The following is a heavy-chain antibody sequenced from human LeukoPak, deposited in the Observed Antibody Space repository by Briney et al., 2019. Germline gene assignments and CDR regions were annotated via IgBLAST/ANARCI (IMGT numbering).Heavy chain of an antibody. CDR1: GFTFSSYS. J-gene: IGHJ4*02. Sequence: GGSLRLSCAASGFTFSSYSMHWVRQAPGKGLVWVSRIKQEGRGPLYADSVRGRFTVSRDDAKSTLYLEMNSLRPEDTGVYYCARGFRDYWGQGTLVTVSS. CDR2: IKQEGRGP. V-gene: IGHV3-74*01. CDR3: ARGFRDY.